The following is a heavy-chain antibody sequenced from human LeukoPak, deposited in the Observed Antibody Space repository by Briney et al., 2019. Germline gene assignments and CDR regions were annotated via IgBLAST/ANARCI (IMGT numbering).Heavy chain of an antibody. J-gene: IGHJ4*02. CDR2: ISAYNGNT. CDR3: ARVSGYDYFSDLFDY. V-gene: IGHV1-18*01. Sequence: ASVKVSCKASGSTFPRYGISSVRQAPGQGLEWMGWISAYNGNTNYAQKLQGRVTMTTDTSTSTAYMELRSLRSDDTAVYYCARVSGYDYFSDLFDYWGQGTLVTVSS. CDR1: GSTFPRYG. D-gene: IGHD5-12*01.